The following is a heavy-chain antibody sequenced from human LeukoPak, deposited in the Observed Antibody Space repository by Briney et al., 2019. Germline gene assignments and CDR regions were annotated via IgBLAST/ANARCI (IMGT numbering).Heavy chain of an antibody. D-gene: IGHD3-22*01. CDR2: ISWNSGSI. CDR1: GFTFSSYA. J-gene: IGHJ4*02. V-gene: IGHV3-9*01. Sequence: GGSLGLSCAASGFTFSSYAMHWVRQAPGKGLEWVSGISWNSGSIGYADSVKGRFTISRDNAKNSLYLQMNSLRAEDTALYYCAKGVTMIVVVPLDYWGQGTLVTVSS. CDR3: AKGVTMIVVVPLDY.